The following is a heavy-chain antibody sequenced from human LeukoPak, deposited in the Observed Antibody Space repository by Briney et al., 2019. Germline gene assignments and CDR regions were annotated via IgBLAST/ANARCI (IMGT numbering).Heavy chain of an antibody. CDR3: ARDVLFDP. Sequence: PSETLALTCTVSGGAVGIYYGSWIRQTPGKGLEWSGYIYYSGSTNYNPSLKSRVTISVDTSKNQFSLKLSSVTAADTAVYYCARDVLFDPWGQGTLVTVCS. J-gene: IGHJ5*02. CDR1: GGAVGIYY. V-gene: IGHV4-59*02. CDR2: IYYSGST.